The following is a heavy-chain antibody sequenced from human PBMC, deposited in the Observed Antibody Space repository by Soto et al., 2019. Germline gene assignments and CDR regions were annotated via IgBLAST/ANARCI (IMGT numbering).Heavy chain of an antibody. Sequence: QGQLVQSGGEVKKPGASVKVSCKASGYTFTRYGISWVRQAPGQGLEWMGWISGYNGDTKYAQKFQGRVTMTVDTSXSTAYMERRSLTSGDRAVYYCAKKGQPPYYYYGMDVWGQGTTVTVSS. J-gene: IGHJ6*02. V-gene: IGHV1-18*01. CDR2: ISGYNGDT. CDR3: AKKGQPPYYYYGMDV. CDR1: GYTFTRYG.